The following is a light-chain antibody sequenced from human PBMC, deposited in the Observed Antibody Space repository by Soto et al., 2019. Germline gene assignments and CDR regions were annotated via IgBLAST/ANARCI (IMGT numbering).Light chain of an antibody. CDR3: SSYAGSSTYV. J-gene: IGLJ1*01. V-gene: IGLV2-23*01. CDR1: TSDVGSYNL. Sequence: QSVLTQPASVSGSPGQSITISCTGTTSDVGSYNLVSWYQQHPDKAPKLIIYEGIRRPSGVSNRFSGSKSANTASLTISGLQAEDEADYHCSSYAGSSTYVFGTGTKVT. CDR2: EGI.